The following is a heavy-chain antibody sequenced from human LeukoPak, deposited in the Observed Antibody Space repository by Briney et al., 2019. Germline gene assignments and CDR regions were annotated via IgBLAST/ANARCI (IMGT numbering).Heavy chain of an antibody. V-gene: IGHV5-51*01. Sequence: GESLQISCKGSGYSFTSYWIGWVRQLPGKGLEWMGIIYPGDSDTRYSPSFQGQVTISADKSISTAYLQWSSLKASDTAMYYCARSVAAEDFDYWGQGTLVTVSS. CDR2: IYPGDSDT. D-gene: IGHD6-19*01. J-gene: IGHJ4*02. CDR3: ARSVAAEDFDY. CDR1: GYSFTSYW.